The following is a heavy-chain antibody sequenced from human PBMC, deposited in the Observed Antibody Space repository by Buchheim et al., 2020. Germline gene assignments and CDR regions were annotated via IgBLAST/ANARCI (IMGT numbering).Heavy chain of an antibody. Sequence: EVQLVESGGGLVKPGGSLRLSCAASGFRFSNAWMNWVRQTPGKGLEWVGRIESEVDGATIKYAAPVKGRFVISRDGSKTTLYLHMNSLKTEDTGIYYCTTSNPWGGLDIWGQGT. J-gene: IGHJ3*02. CDR2: IESEVDGATI. V-gene: IGHV3-15*06. CDR1: GFRFSNAW. CDR3: TTSNPWGGLDI. D-gene: IGHD3-3*01.